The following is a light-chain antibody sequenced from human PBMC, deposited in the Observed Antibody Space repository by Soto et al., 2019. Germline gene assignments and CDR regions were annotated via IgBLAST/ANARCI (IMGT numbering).Light chain of an antibody. V-gene: IGLV2-23*02. CDR3: SSYAGSSAVVV. CDR1: RSDVGSYTL. J-gene: IGLJ2*01. Sequence: HSVLTQPASVSGSPGQSITIPCTGTRSDVGSYTLVSWYQQHPGQAPKLIIYEVTKRPSGVSIRLSGSKSGNTASLTISGLQAEDEADYYCSSYAGSSAVVVFGGGTKVTVL. CDR2: EVT.